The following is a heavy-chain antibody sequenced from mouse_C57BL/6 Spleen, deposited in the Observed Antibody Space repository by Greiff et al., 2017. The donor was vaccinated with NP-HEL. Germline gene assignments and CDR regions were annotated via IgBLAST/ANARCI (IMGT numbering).Heavy chain of an antibody. J-gene: IGHJ4*01. D-gene: IGHD2-4*01. CDR3: ARFYYDYDEGYYYAMDY. CDR2: IYPGSGST. CDR1: GYTFTSYW. Sequence: QVQLQQPGAELVKPGASVTMSCKASGYTFTSYWITWVKQRPGQGLEWMGDIYPGSGSTNYNEKFKSKATLTVDTATSTAYMQLSSLTSEDSAVYYCARFYYDYDEGYYYAMDYWGQGTSVTVSS. V-gene: IGHV1-55*01.